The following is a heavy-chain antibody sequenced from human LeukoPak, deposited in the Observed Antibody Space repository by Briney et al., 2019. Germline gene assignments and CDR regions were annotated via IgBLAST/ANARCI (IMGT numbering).Heavy chain of an antibody. Sequence: GGSLRLSCAASGFTFSSYDMHWVRQATGKGLEWVSAIGTAGDTYYPGSVKARFTISRENAKNSLYLQMNSLRAGDTAVYYCARGGTLDAFVIWGQGTMVTVSS. CDR1: GFTFSSYD. CDR3: ARGGTLDAFVI. V-gene: IGHV3-13*01. J-gene: IGHJ3*02. D-gene: IGHD1-26*01. CDR2: IGTAGDT.